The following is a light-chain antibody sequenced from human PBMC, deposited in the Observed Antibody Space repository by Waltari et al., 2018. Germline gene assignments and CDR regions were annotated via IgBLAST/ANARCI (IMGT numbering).Light chain of an antibody. V-gene: IGKV3-20*01. CDR1: PSVRSTY. J-gene: IGKJ2*01. Sequence: IVLTQSPGTLSLSPGERATLSCRASPSVRSTYLAWYQQKPGQAPRLLIYGASSRATGIPDRFRGSGSGTDFTLTISRLEPEDFAVYYCQQYGSSPYTFGQGTKLEIK. CDR2: GAS. CDR3: QQYGSSPYT.